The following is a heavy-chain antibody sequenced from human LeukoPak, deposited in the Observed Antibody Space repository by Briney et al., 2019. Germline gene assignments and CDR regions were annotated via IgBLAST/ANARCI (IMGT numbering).Heavy chain of an antibody. CDR3: AKGSIDWYYFDY. CDR2: ISSDGSHK. D-gene: IGHD3-9*01. V-gene: IGHV3-30*18. Sequence: GGSLRLSCAASGFSFSTYDMHWVRQAPGKGLERVAVISSDGSHKYWADSVKGRFTISRDNSKNTVYLQMNSLRAEDTAVYYCAKGSIDWYYFDYWGQGTLVTVSS. J-gene: IGHJ4*02. CDR1: GFSFSTYD.